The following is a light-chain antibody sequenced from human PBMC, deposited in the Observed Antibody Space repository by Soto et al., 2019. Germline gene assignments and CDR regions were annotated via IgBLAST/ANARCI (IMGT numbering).Light chain of an antibody. CDR3: LKAGSFPWT. J-gene: IGKJ1*01. CDR1: QSVSSF. CDR2: DAS. Sequence: EIVLTQSPGTLSLSPGERATLSCRASQSVSSFLAWYQQKPGQAPRLLIYDASNRATGIPARFSGSGSGTDFTLTISSLQPDDFATYYCLKAGSFPWTFGHGTRVEVK. V-gene: IGKV3-11*01.